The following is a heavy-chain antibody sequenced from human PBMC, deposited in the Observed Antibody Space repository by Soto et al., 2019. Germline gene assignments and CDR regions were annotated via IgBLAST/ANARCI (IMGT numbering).Heavy chain of an antibody. D-gene: IGHD1-1*01. J-gene: IGHJ3*01. CDR3: AKNLEVPWTFDV. CDR2: IYPGDSDT. Sequence: PGESLKISCKGSGYRFTSYWIGWVRQMTGKGLEWMGIIYPGDSDTRYRPSFQGQVTISADKSLSTAYLQWSSLKASDTAMYYCAKNLEVPWTFDVWGQGTMVTVSS. CDR1: GYRFTSYW. V-gene: IGHV5-51*01.